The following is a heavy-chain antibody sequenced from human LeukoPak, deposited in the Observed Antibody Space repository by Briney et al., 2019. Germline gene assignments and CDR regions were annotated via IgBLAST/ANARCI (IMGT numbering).Heavy chain of an antibody. D-gene: IGHD6-19*01. Sequence: SQTLSLTCAISGDSFSSNSTAWNWIRQSPSRGLEWLGRTYYRSKWYNDYAVSVKSRITINPGTSKNQFSLQLNSVTPEDTAVFYCARDQISIAVAGDYYSYYMDVWGKGTTVTVSS. CDR3: ARDQISIAVAGDYYSYYMDV. CDR2: TYYRSKWYN. V-gene: IGHV6-1*01. CDR1: GDSFSSNSTA. J-gene: IGHJ6*03.